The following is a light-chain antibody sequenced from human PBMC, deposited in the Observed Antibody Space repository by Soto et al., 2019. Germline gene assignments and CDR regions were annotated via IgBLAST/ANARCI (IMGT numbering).Light chain of an antibody. V-gene: IGLV1-44*01. Sequence: QAVVTQPPSASGTPGQRVTISCSGSSSNIGSNTVNWYQQLPGTAPKLPIYSNNQRPSGVPDRFSGSKSGTSASLAISGLQSEDEADYYCAAWDDSLNGWVFGGGTKLTVL. CDR3: AAWDDSLNGWV. CDR2: SNN. CDR1: SSNIGSNT. J-gene: IGLJ3*02.